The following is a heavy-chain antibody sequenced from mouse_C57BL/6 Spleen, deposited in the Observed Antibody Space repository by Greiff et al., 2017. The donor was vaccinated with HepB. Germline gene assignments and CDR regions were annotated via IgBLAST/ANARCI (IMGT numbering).Heavy chain of an antibody. CDR1: GYTFTSYW. CDR3: ARGHSNYVAY. D-gene: IGHD2-5*01. J-gene: IGHJ3*01. Sequence: QVQLQQPGAELVMPGASVKLSCKASGYTFTSYWMHWVKQRPGQGLEWIGEIDPSDSYTNYNQKFKGKSTLTVDKSSSTAYMQLSSLTSEDSAVYYCARGHSNYVAYGGQGTLVTVSA. V-gene: IGHV1-69*01. CDR2: IDPSDSYT.